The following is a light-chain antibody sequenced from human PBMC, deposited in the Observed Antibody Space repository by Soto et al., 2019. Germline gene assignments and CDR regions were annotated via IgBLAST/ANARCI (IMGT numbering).Light chain of an antibody. V-gene: IGKV3D-15*01. Sequence: ETVMTQSPATLSVSPGERATLSCRASQSVSSNLAWYQQKPGQPPRLLIYDISTRATGIPTRFSGSGSGTAFTLTISSLQSEDFAVYSCQQYNSWPLTFGGGTKVEIK. CDR3: QQYNSWPLT. CDR1: QSVSSN. CDR2: DIS. J-gene: IGKJ4*01.